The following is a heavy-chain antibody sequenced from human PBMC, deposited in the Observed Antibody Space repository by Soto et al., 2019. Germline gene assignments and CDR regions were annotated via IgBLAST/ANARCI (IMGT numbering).Heavy chain of an antibody. CDR3: ARDRTFSSSRPLDY. V-gene: IGHV1-18*01. CDR1: GYTFTSYG. CDR2: ISAYNGNT. Sequence: SVKVSCKASGYTFTSYGISWGRQAPGQGLEWMGWISAYNGNTNYAQKLQGRVTMTTDTSTSTAYLELRSLRSDDTAVYYCARDRTFSSSRPLDYWGQGTLVTVSS. J-gene: IGHJ4*02. D-gene: IGHD6-6*01.